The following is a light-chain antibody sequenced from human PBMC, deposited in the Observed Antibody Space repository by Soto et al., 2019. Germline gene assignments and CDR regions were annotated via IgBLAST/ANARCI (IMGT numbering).Light chain of an antibody. CDR2: GAS. Sequence: EIVITQSPATLSVSPGERATLSCRASPSVSSDLAWYHQKPGQTPRLLIYGASTRATGIPARFSGSGSGTESTLTSNSLQAEDVADYYYQYYNNWPRTFGQGTKVEIK. CDR3: QYYNNWPRT. V-gene: IGKV3-15*01. CDR1: PSVSSD. J-gene: IGKJ1*01.